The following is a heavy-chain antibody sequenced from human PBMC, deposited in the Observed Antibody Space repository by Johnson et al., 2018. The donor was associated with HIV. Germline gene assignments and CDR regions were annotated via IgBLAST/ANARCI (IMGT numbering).Heavy chain of an antibody. J-gene: IGHJ3*02. Sequence: VQLVESGGGVVRPGGSLRLSCAASGFTFDDYAMHWVRQAPGKGLEWVSGVNWSGGRTDYAESVKGRFTISRDNAKNSLYLQMNSLRAEDTAIYYCARGWGGQQPIWGQGTMVTVSS. V-gene: IGHV3-20*04. CDR1: GFTFDDYA. CDR2: VNWSGGRT. D-gene: IGHD3-16*01. CDR3: ARGWGGQQPI.